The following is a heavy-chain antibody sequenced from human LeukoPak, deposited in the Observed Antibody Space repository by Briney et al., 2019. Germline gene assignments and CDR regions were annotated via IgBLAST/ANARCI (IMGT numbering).Heavy chain of an antibody. J-gene: IGHJ5*02. CDR3: ARGLSYDSSGYYPFDP. V-gene: IGHV1-2*02. CDR1: GYTFTGYY. Sequence: ASVKVSCKASGYTFTGYYMHWLRQAPGQGLEWMGWINPNSGGTNYAQKFQGRVTMTRDTSISTAYMELSRLRSDDTAVYYCARGLSYDSSGYYPFDPWGQGTLVTVSS. D-gene: IGHD3-22*01. CDR2: INPNSGGT.